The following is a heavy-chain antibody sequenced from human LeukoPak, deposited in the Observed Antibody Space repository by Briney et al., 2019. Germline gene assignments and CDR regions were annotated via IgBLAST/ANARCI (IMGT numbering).Heavy chain of an antibody. Sequence: SETLSLTCTVSGGSISSYYWSWIRQPPGKGLEWIGYIYYSGSTNYNPSLRSRATISLDTSKNQFSLQLRSVTAADTAVYYCAREFCDSTSCYTVSYYYYMDVWSKGTTVTVSS. D-gene: IGHD2-2*02. CDR2: IYYSGST. CDR1: GGSISSYY. J-gene: IGHJ6*03. V-gene: IGHV4-59*12. CDR3: AREFCDSTSCYTVSYYYYMDV.